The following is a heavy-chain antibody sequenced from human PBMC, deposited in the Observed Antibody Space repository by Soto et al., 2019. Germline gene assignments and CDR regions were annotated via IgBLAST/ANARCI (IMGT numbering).Heavy chain of an antibody. D-gene: IGHD3-10*01. J-gene: IGHJ3*02. Sequence: GSLRLSCAASGFTFSSYAMHWVRQAPGKGLEWVAVISYDGSNKYYADSVKGRFTISRDNSKNTLYLKMNSMRAADTAVYYCARDDYQDAFDIWGQGTMVTVSS. CDR2: ISYDGSNK. CDR1: GFTFSSYA. CDR3: ARDDYQDAFDI. V-gene: IGHV3-30-3*01.